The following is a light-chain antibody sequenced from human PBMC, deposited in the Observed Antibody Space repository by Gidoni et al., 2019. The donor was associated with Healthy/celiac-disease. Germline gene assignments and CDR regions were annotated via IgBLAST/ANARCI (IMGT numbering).Light chain of an antibody. CDR3: QQYDNLPPYT. V-gene: IGKV1-33*01. CDR2: DAS. J-gene: IGKJ2*01. Sequence: DIQMTQSPSSLSASVGDRVTITCQSSQDISNYLNWYQQKPGKAPKLLIYDASNLKTGVPSRCSGSGSGTDFTFTISSLQPEDIATYYCQQYDNLPPYTFGQXTKLEIK. CDR1: QDISNY.